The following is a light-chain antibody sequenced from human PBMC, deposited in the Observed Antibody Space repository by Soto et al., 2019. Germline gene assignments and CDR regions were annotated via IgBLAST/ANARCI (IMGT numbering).Light chain of an antibody. Sequence: QSALTQPASVSGSPGQSITVSCTGSSSDVGKYDLVSWYQQHPGKSPKLIIFEVYKRSSGASGRFSGSKSGNTASLTISGLQPEDEADYYCCSYAGDGTFVLFGGGTKLTV. J-gene: IGLJ2*01. CDR3: CSYAGDGTFVL. CDR1: SSDVGKYDL. V-gene: IGLV2-23*02. CDR2: EVY.